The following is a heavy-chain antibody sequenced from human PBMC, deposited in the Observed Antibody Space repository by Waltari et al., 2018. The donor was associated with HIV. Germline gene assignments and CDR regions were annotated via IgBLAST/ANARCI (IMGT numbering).Heavy chain of an antibody. Sequence: QLLESGGGLVQPGGSLRLSCAASGFTFSSYAMTWVRQAQGKGLEWVSVISSRDTTTYYADSVKGRFTISRDNSKNTLYLQMNSMRAEDTAVYYCAKAGVFLLRGVPPDSWGQGTLVTVSS. J-gene: IGHJ5*01. D-gene: IGHD3-10*01. CDR2: ISSRDTTT. CDR3: AKAGVFLLRGVPPDS. CDR1: GFTFSSYA. V-gene: IGHV3-23*01.